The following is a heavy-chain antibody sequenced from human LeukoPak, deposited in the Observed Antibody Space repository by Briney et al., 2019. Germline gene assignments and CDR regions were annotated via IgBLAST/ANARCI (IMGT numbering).Heavy chain of an antibody. D-gene: IGHD3-22*01. J-gene: IGHJ4*02. CDR3: AREYHDSSGYLDY. CDR2: VSDSGRNT. V-gene: IGHV3-23*01. CDR1: GFTFRRYG. Sequence: GGSLRLSCAASGFTFRRYGMTWDRQAPGKGLDWVSSVSDSGRNTYYADSVKGRFTISRDNSRNTLYLQMNSLRAEDTAVYYCAREYHDSSGYLDYWGQRTLVTVSS.